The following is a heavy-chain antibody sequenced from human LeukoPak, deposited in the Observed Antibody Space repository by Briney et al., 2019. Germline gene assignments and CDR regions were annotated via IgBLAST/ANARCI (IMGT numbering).Heavy chain of an antibody. V-gene: IGHV3-30*18. CDR1: GFIFSSYG. CDR3: AKDNYGNRPRFDY. D-gene: IGHD2/OR15-2a*01. CDR2: ISNDGSSQ. Sequence: GGSLRLSCAASGFIFSSYGMHWVRHTPGKGLEGVALISNDGSSQYYTDSVKGRFIISRDNSKNTLFLQLNSLGPEDTGVYYCAKDNYGNRPRFDYWGQGTLVTVSS. J-gene: IGHJ4*02.